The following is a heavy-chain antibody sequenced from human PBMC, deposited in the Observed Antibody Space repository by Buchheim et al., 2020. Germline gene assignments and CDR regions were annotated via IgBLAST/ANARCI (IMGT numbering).Heavy chain of an antibody. CDR1: GGSISSGDYY. CDR2: IYYSGST. CDR3: ARDVWSYGSGSWSRRYYYGMDV. J-gene: IGHJ6*02. Sequence: QVQLQESGPGLVKPSQTLSLTCTVSGGSISSGDYYWSWIRQPPGKGLEWIGYIYYSGSTYYNPSLKSRVTISVGTSKNQFSLKLSSVTAADTAVYYCARDVWSYGSGSWSRRYYYGMDVWGQGTT. V-gene: IGHV4-30-4*01. D-gene: IGHD3-10*01.